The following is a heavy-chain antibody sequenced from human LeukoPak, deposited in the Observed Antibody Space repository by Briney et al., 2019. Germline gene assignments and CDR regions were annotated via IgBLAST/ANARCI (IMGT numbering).Heavy chain of an antibody. Sequence: GESLKISCKGSGYNFTSYWIGWVRQMPGKGLEWMGIIYPGDSDTIYSPSLQGQVTISADKSINTAYLQWSSLQASDTAIYYCARRVGLASDYRYYFDSWGQGTLVTVSS. D-gene: IGHD3-16*02. CDR3: ARRVGLASDYRYYFDS. J-gene: IGHJ4*02. V-gene: IGHV5-51*01. CDR2: IYPGDSDT. CDR1: GYNFTSYW.